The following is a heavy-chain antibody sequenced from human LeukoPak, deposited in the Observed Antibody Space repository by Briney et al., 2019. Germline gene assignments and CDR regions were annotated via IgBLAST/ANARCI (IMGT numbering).Heavy chain of an antibody. CDR1: GFTFSRCA. Sequence: PGGSLRLSCAVSGFTFSRCALWWVRQAPGKGLEWVSVIRAGGSPTLYADSVKGRFTVSRDNSRDTLFLQMNSLRVEDTAVYYCARDPNGDYVGAFDFWGQGTMVSVFS. V-gene: IGHV3-23*01. J-gene: IGHJ3*01. CDR2: IRAGGSPT. CDR3: ARDPNGDYVGAFDF. D-gene: IGHD4-17*01.